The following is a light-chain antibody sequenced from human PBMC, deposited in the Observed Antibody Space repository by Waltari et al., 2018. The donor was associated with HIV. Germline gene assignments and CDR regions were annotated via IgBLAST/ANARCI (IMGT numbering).Light chain of an antibody. J-gene: IGKJ2*02. Sequence: DIVMTQSPDSLAVSLGERATINCKSSQSISHNSNNRNYLNWYQQRVGQPPKLLIYWASTREAGVSDRFSGSVSETDFTLTISSLQAEDVAVYYCQQYFTFPRTFGQGTRLEIK. CDR1: QSISHNSNNRNY. V-gene: IGKV4-1*01. CDR2: WAS. CDR3: QQYFTFPRT.